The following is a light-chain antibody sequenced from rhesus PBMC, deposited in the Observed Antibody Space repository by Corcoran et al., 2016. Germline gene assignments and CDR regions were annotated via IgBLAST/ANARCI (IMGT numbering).Light chain of an antibody. V-gene: IGKV2-62*02. CDR3: EQGTKVPPFT. Sequence: DVVMTQSPLSLPITPGQPASISCRSSQSLVHSDGNTYLSWYQQKPGQPQRLLIYKVSNRYSGVPDRFSGSGAGTDFTLKISRVEAEYVGVYYCEQGTKVPPFTFGPGTKLDIK. CDR2: KVS. CDR1: QSLVHSDGNTY. J-gene: IGKJ3*01.